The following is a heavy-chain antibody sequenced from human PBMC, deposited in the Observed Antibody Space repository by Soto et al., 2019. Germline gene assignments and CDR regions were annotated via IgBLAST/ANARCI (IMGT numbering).Heavy chain of an antibody. J-gene: IGHJ4*02. CDR3: ARHMRGYVDWLLPPLDY. CDR1: GGSISSYY. CDR2: IYYSGST. Sequence: QVQLQESGPGLVKPSETLSLTCTVSGGSISSYYWSWIRQPPGKGLEWIGYIYYSGSTNYNPSLKSRVTISVDTSKNQSCLTLSSVTAADTAVYYCARHMRGYVDWLLPPLDYWGQGTLVTVSS. V-gene: IGHV4-59*08. D-gene: IGHD3-9*01.